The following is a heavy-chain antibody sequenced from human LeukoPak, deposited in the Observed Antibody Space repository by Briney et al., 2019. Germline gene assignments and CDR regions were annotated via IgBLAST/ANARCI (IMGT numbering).Heavy chain of an antibody. Sequence: SETLSLTCTVSGGSISSYYWSWIRQPPGKGLEWIGYIYYSGSTNYNPSLKSRVTISVDTSKNQFSLKLSSVTAADTAVYYCASNVPEDAFDIWGQGTMVTVSS. D-gene: IGHD1-14*01. J-gene: IGHJ3*02. CDR2: IYYSGST. V-gene: IGHV4-59*12. CDR1: GGSISSYY. CDR3: ASNVPEDAFDI.